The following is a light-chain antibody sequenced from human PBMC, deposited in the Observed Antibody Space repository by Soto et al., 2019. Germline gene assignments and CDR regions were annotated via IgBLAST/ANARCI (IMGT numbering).Light chain of an antibody. J-gene: IGKJ2*01. CDR1: QSVSSSN. V-gene: IGKV3-20*01. CDR3: QQYGSSQYT. Sequence: EFGLTQSRGTLSLSPGERATPTCRASQSVSSSNLAWYQQKPGQAPRLLIYSASSRATGIPDRFSGSGSGTDFTLTISRLEPEDFAVYYCQQYGSSQYTFGQGTKLEIK. CDR2: SAS.